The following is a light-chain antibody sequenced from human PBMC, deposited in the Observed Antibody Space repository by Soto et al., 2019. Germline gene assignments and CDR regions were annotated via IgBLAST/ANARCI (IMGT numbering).Light chain of an antibody. CDR3: HQYNDWPPLT. CDR2: GAS. V-gene: IGKV3-15*01. J-gene: IGKJ4*01. CDR1: QNIDSD. Sequence: VMTQSPATLSASPGERVTLSCRASQNIDSDLAWYQLKPGQAPRLLIFGASTRATGIPVRFSGSGSGTEFTLTITSLQSEDFAVYYCHQYNDWPPLTFGGGTKVEI.